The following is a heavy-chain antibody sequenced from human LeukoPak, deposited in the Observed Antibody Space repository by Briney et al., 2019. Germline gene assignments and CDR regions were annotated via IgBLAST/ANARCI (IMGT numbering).Heavy chain of an antibody. CDR2: INPSGGST. J-gene: IGHJ6*02. V-gene: IGHV1-46*01. CDR3: ASAQEKKECMDV. Sequence: ASVNVSCKASGYTFTRYYLHWVRQAPGQGLEGMGIINPSGGSTRYAQKFQGRVTITRDTSTSTVYMELGSLRSEDTAVYYCASAQEKKECMDVWGQGTTVTVSS. D-gene: IGHD3-10*01. CDR1: GYTFTRYY.